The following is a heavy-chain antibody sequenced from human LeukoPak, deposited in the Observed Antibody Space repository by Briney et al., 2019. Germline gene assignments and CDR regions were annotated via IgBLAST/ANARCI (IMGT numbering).Heavy chain of an antibody. Sequence: GGSLRLSCSASGFTFSSYAMSWVRQAPGKGLEWVSAISGSGGITYYADSVKGRVTISRDNSKNTLYLQMDSLRAEDTAVYYCAKGRYSYYYGMDVWGQGTTVTVSS. CDR1: GFTFSSYA. J-gene: IGHJ6*02. CDR3: AKGRYSYYYGMDV. CDR2: ISGSGGIT. V-gene: IGHV3-23*01.